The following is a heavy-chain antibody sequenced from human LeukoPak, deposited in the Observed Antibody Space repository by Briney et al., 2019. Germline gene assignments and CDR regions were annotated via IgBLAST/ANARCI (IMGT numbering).Heavy chain of an antibody. Sequence: GGSLRLSCAASGFTFSSYAMSWVRQAPGKGLEWVSAISGSGGSTYYADSVKGRFTISRDNSKNTLYLQMNSLRAEDTAVYYCAKDLAGAWEPGYCSGGSCYSFDYWGQGTLVTVSS. D-gene: IGHD2-15*01. CDR3: AKDLAGAWEPGYCSGGSCYSFDY. V-gene: IGHV3-23*01. CDR1: GFTFSSYA. CDR2: ISGSGGST. J-gene: IGHJ4*02.